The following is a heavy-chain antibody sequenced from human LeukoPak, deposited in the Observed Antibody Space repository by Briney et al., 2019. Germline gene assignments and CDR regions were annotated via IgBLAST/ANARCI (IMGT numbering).Heavy chain of an antibody. Sequence: SETLSLTCTISGGSISSSSYYWGWIRQPPGKGLEWIGSFYYSRNTYYNPSLKSRVTISVDTSKNQLSLTLTSVSAADTAVYYCARDKPIPGRIYNFDYWGQGTLVTVSS. CDR2: FYYSRNT. J-gene: IGHJ4*02. CDR3: ARDKPIPGRIYNFDY. CDR1: GGSISSSSYY. D-gene: IGHD1-20*01. V-gene: IGHV4-39*02.